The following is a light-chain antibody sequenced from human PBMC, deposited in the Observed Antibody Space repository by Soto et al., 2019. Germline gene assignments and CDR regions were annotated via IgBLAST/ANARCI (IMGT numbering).Light chain of an antibody. J-gene: IGKJ2*01. CDR1: QSISSY. V-gene: IGKV1-39*01. CDR3: QQSYSTPYT. CDR2: AAS. Sequence: DIQMTQSPSSLSASVGDRVTITCRASQSISSYLNWYQQKPGKAPQLLIYAASSLQSGVPSRLSGSGSGTDFTLTISSLQPEDFATYYCQQSYSTPYTFGQGTKLEIK.